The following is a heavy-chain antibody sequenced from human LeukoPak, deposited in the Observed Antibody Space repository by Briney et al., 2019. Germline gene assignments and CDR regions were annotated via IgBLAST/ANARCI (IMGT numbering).Heavy chain of an antibody. D-gene: IGHD5-18*01. V-gene: IGHV3-30-3*01. CDR1: GFTFSSYA. CDR2: ISYDGSNK. J-gene: IGHJ4*02. CDR3: AREDTRTGYSAMFDY. Sequence: PGGSLRLSCAASGFTFSSYAMHWVRQAPGKGLEWVAVISYDGSNKYYADSVKGRFTISRDNSKNTLYLRMNSLRAEDTAVYYCAREDTRTGYSAMFDYWGQGTLVTVSS.